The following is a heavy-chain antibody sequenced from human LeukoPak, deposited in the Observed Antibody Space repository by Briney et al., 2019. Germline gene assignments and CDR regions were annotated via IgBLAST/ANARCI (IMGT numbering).Heavy chain of an antibody. CDR3: ARDRCTNGVCYLLEG. CDR1: GYTFTSYY. V-gene: IGHV1-46*01. J-gene: IGHJ4*02. D-gene: IGHD2-8*01. CDR2: INPSGGST. Sequence: ASVKVSCTASGYTFTSYYMHWVRQAPGQGLEWMGIINPSGGSTSYAQKFQGRVTMTRDTSTSTVYMELSSLRSEDTAVYYCARDRCTNGVCYLLEGWGQGTLVTVSS.